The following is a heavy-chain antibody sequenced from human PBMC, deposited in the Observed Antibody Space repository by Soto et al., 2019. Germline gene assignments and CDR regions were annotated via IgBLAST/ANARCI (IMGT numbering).Heavy chain of an antibody. V-gene: IGHV3-30*04. CDR2: ISHDGTYK. Sequence: PGGSLRLSCAASGFTLTTYAMHWVRQAPGKGLEWVAVISHDGTYKYYADSVKGRFSISREDSKNTLYLQMNSLRVDDTAVYYCARGSGRDDPFDPWGQGTLVTVSS. CDR3: ARGSGRDDPFDP. J-gene: IGHJ5*02. CDR1: GFTLTTYA. D-gene: IGHD3-10*01.